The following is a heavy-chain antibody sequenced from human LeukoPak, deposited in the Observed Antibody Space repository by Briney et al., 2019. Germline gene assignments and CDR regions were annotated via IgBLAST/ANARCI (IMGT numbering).Heavy chain of an antibody. CDR3: ARALYCSGGSCYSQMYYFDC. J-gene: IGHJ4*02. CDR2: INHNGST. V-gene: IGHV4-34*01. CDR1: GGSFSGYY. Sequence: KPSETLSLTCAVYGGSFSGYYWSWIRQPPGKGLEWIGEINHNGSTNYNPSLKSRVTISVDTSKNQFSLKLSSVTAADTAVYYRARALYCSGGSCYSQMYYFDCWGQGTLVTVSS. D-gene: IGHD2-15*01.